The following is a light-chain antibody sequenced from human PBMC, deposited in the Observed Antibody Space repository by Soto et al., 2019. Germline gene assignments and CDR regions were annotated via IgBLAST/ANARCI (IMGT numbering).Light chain of an antibody. CDR2: AAS. V-gene: IGKV1-8*01. Sequence: AIRMNQSPPSLSASTGDRVTITCRASQGISSYLAWYQQKPGKAPKFLIYAASTLQSGVPSRFSGSGSGTDFTLTISCLQSEDFATYYCQQYYSYPWTFGQGTKVEIK. J-gene: IGKJ1*01. CDR1: QGISSY. CDR3: QQYYSYPWT.